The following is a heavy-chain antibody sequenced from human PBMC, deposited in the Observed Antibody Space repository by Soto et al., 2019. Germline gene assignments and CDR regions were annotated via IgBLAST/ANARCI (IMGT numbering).Heavy chain of an antibody. Sequence: SXKVSFQASGYTXTNYYMDLVRQTPGKGLEWMGIINPSGGSTSYAQKFQVRVTITRDTSTSTVYMELSSLRSEDTAVYYCARVRRSSGYYYGYWGQGTPGTVS. J-gene: IGHJ4*02. D-gene: IGHD3-22*01. V-gene: IGHV1-46*01. CDR2: INPSGGST. CDR3: ARVRRSSGYYYGY. CDR1: GYTXTNYY.